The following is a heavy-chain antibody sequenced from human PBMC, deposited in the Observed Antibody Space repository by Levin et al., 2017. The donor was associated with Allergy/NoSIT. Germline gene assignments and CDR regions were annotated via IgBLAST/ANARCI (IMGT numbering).Heavy chain of an antibody. CDR1: GASVSIANDY. CDR2: MYNIGST. Sequence: SETLSLTCTVSGASVSIANDYWSWIRQPPGKALEWIGYMYNIGSTKYTPSLKSRVTISVDTSKNQFSLRLNSVTAADTGVYFCARASPRAFDNWGQGTVVSVSS. J-gene: IGHJ3*02. CDR3: ARASPRAFDN. V-gene: IGHV4-61*01.